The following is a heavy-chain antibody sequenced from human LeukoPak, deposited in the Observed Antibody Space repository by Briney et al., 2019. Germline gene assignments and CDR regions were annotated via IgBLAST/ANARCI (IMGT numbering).Heavy chain of an antibody. CDR1: GGSFSGYY. CDR2: INHSGST. V-gene: IGHV4-34*01. J-gene: IGHJ4*02. D-gene: IGHD6-13*01. Sequence: SETLSLTCAVYGGSFSGYYWSWIRQPPGKGLEWIGEINHSGSTNYNPSLKSRVTISVDTPKNQFSLKLSSVTAADTAVYYCARVKSSWYMYFDYWGQGTLVTVSS. CDR3: ARVKSSWYMYFDY.